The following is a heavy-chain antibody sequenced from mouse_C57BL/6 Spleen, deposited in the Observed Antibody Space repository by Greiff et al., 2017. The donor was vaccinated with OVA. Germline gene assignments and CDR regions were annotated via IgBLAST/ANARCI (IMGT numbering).Heavy chain of an antibody. Sequence: QVQLQQSGAELVKPGASVKLSCKASGYTFTEYSIHWVQQRSGPGLAWIGWFYPGSGSIKYNEKFKDKATLTADKYSSTVYMELSRLTSEDSAVDFGARHEGGLLYAMDYWGQGTSVTVSS. V-gene: IGHV1-62-2*01. CDR3: ARHEGGLLYAMDY. J-gene: IGHJ4*01. CDR2: FYPGSGSI. CDR1: GYTFTEYS.